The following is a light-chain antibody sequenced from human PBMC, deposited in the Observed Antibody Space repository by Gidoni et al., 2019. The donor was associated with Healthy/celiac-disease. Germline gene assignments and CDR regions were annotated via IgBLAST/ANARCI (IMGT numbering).Light chain of an antibody. Sequence: SSELTQDSAVSVALGQTVRITCQGDSLRSSYASWYQQKPGQAPVLVIYGKNNRPSGIPDRFSGSSSGNTASLTITGAQAEDEADYYCNSRDSSGNHVVFGGGTKLTVL. CDR3: NSRDSSGNHVV. J-gene: IGLJ2*01. CDR2: GKN. CDR1: SLRSSY. V-gene: IGLV3-19*01.